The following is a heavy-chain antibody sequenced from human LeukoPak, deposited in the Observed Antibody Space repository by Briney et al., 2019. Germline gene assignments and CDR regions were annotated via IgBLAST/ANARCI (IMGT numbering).Heavy chain of an antibody. CDR2: IKQDGSEK. V-gene: IGHV3-7*01. D-gene: IGHD3-22*01. Sequence: GGSLRLSCAASGFTLSSYWMSWVRQAPGKGLEWVANIKQDGSEKYYVDSVKGRFTISRDNAKNSLYLQMNSLRAEDTAVYYCARFETYYYDNSGYYYFDYWGQGTLVTVSS. J-gene: IGHJ4*02. CDR3: ARFETYYYDNSGYYYFDY. CDR1: GFTLSSYW.